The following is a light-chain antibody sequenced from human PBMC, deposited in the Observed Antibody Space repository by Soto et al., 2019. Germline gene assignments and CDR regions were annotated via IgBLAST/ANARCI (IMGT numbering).Light chain of an antibody. CDR1: QSISIY. J-gene: IGKJ4*01. CDR2: AAS. V-gene: IGKV1-39*01. CDR3: QQSYSTPT. Sequence: DIQMTQSPSSLSASVGDRVTITCRASQSISIYLNWYQQKPGKAPMLLIYAASSLQSGVPSRFGGSGSGTDFTLTISSLQPEDFATYYCQQSYSTPTFGGGTKVDIK.